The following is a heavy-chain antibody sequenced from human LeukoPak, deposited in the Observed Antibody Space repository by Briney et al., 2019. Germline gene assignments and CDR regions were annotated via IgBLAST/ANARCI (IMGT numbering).Heavy chain of an antibody. J-gene: IGHJ4*02. CDR1: GFTFSSYA. Sequence: GGSLRLSCAASGFTFSSYAMHWVRQAPGKGLEWVAVISYDGSNKYYADSVKGRFTISRDNSKNTLYLQMNSLRAEDTAVYYCAKGSTYYYDSRLDYWGQGTLVTVSS. CDR2: ISYDGSNK. V-gene: IGHV3-30-3*01. CDR3: AKGSTYYYDSRLDY. D-gene: IGHD3-22*01.